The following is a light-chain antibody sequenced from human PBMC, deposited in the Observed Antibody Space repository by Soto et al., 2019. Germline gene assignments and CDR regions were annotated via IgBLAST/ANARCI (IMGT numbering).Light chain of an antibody. CDR1: SSDVGGYKY. CDR2: EVG. V-gene: IGLV2-14*01. Sequence: QAASVSGSPGQSITISCSGTSSDVGGYKYVSWYQQHPGKAPKLMIYEVGNRPSGVSQRFSGSKSGNTASLTIFGLQAEDEADYYCSSYTSSSTLVFGGGTKVTVL. CDR3: SSYTSSSTLV. J-gene: IGLJ3*02.